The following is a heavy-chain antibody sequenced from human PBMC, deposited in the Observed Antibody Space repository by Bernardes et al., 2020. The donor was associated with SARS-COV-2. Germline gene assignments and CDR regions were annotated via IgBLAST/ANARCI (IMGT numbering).Heavy chain of an antibody. J-gene: IGHJ3*02. V-gene: IGHV3-30*18. CDR3: AKGSFGVELLHAFDI. CDR1: GFILSDYA. D-gene: IGHD3-3*01. Sequence: GSLRLSCAASGFILSDYAMHWVRQAPGKGLEWVTVISDDGSHKYYGDSVKGRFTISRDNSKNTLYLQMNSLRAEDTAIYYCAKGSFGVELLHAFDIWGQGTMVTVSS. CDR2: ISDDGSHK.